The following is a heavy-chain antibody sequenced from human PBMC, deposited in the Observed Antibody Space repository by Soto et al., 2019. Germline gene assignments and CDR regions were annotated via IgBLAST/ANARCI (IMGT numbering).Heavy chain of an antibody. D-gene: IGHD3-10*01. Sequence: CGSLRLSGAASGFTFSSYAMSWVRQAPGKGLEWVSAISGSGGSTYYADSVKGRFTISRDNSKNTLYLQMNSLRAEDTAVYYCAKYVADLWFGESDYYFDYWGQGTLVTVSS. CDR1: GFTFSSYA. CDR2: ISGSGGST. V-gene: IGHV3-23*01. J-gene: IGHJ4*02. CDR3: AKYVADLWFGESDYYFDY.